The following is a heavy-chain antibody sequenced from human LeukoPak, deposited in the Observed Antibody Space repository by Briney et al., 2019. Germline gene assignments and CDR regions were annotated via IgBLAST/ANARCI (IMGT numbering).Heavy chain of an antibody. CDR2: ISYHGSNK. V-gene: IGHV3-30-3*01. CDR1: GFTFSSYA. J-gene: IGHJ4*02. Sequence: GGSLRLSCAASGFTFSSYAMHWVRQAPDKGLEWVAVISYHGSNKYYADSVKGRFTISRDNSQNTLYLQMNSLRAEDTAVYYCARDQKQGYDFWSGYPDEGFDYWGQGTLVTVSS. D-gene: IGHD3-3*01. CDR3: ARDQKQGYDFWSGYPDEGFDY.